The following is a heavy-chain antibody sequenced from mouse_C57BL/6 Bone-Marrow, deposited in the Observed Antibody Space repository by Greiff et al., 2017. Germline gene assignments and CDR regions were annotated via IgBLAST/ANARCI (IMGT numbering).Heavy chain of an antibody. D-gene: IGHD2-1*01. Sequence: QVQLQQSGAELVRPGASVKLSCKASGYTFTDYYINWVKQRPGQGLEWIARIYPGSGNTYYNEKFKGKATLTAEKSSSTAYMQLSSLTSEDSAVYFCARSLYGSVYAMDYWGQGTSVTVSS. CDR2: IYPGSGNT. V-gene: IGHV1-76*01. CDR1: GYTFTDYY. CDR3: ARSLYGSVYAMDY. J-gene: IGHJ4*01.